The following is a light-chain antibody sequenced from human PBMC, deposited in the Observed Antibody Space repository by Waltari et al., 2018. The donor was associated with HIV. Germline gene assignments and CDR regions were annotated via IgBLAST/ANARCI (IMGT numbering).Light chain of an antibody. J-gene: IGKJ3*01. Sequence: DIQMTQSLSHLPASLGDRLTITCPASQTLHRDLNWYQQKPGQAPTLLVSAASTLETGVPSRFSGSVSGAEFTLSISSVQPEDFATYYCLRTCGSPLAFGPGTTLELK. CDR1: QTLHRD. CDR3: LRTCGSPLA. CDR2: AAS. V-gene: IGKV1-39*01.